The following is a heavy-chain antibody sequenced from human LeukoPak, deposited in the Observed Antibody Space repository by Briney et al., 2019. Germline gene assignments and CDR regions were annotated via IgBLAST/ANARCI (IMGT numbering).Heavy chain of an antibody. CDR2: IPYDGSNK. D-gene: IGHD5-18*01. CDR3: AKDSGSPWIQLWLRS. CDR1: GFTFSSYG. J-gene: IGHJ4*02. V-gene: IGHV3-30*18. Sequence: PGGSLRLSCAASGFTFSSYGMHWGRQAPGKGLEWVAVIPYDGSNKYYADSVKGRFTISRKNSNNTMYLQMNSLRAEDTAVYYSAKDSGSPWIQLWLRSWGQGTLVTVSS.